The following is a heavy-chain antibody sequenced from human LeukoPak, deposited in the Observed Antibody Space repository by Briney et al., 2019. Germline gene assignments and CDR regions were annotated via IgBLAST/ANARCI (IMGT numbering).Heavy chain of an antibody. V-gene: IGHV3-21*01. Sequence: GGSLRLSCAASGFTFSSYSMNWVRQAPGKGLESVSSISTSSSYIYYADSVKGRFTISRDNARKSLYLQMNSLRADDTAVYYCARGASVVAGSDNAFDIWGQGTMVTVSS. CDR3: ARGASVVAGSDNAFDI. D-gene: IGHD6-19*01. J-gene: IGHJ3*02. CDR1: GFTFSSYS. CDR2: ISTSSSYI.